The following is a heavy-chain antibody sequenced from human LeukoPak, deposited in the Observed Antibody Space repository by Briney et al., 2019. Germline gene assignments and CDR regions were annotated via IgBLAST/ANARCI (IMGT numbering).Heavy chain of an antibody. D-gene: IGHD3-22*01. Sequence: SETLSLTCTVSGGSISTSTYYWGWIRQPPGKGLEWIGSVYNSGNTYYNPSFKSRITVSVDTSKNQFSLKLTSVTAADTAVYYCATLGEYYDSSGYYYNWGQGTLVTVSS. J-gene: IGHJ4*02. CDR3: ATLGEYYDSSGYYYN. CDR2: VYNSGNT. CDR1: GGSISTSTYY. V-gene: IGHV4-39*07.